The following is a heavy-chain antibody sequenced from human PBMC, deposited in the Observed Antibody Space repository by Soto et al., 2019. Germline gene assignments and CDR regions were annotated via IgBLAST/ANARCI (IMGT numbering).Heavy chain of an antibody. CDR2: ISGSGGST. V-gene: IGHV3-23*01. CDR3: AKDDFGVAMTYYYYYMDV. D-gene: IGHD3-3*01. CDR1: GFTFSSYA. Sequence: EVQLLESGGGLVQPGGSLRLSCAASGFTFSSYAMSWVRQAPGKGLEWVSAISGSGGSTYYADSVKGRFTISRDNSKNTLYLQMNSLRAEDTAVYYCAKDDFGVAMTYYYYYMDVWGKGTTVTVSS. J-gene: IGHJ6*03.